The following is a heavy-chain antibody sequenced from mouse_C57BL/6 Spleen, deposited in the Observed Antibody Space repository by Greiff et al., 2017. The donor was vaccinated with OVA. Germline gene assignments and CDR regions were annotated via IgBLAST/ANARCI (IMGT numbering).Heavy chain of an antibody. CDR1: GYAFSSSW. D-gene: IGHD2-4*01. J-gene: IGHJ2*01. Sequence: VQLQQSGPELVKPGASVTFSCKASGYAFSSSWLHWVKQRPGQGLEWIGLIYPGAGGTNYNGKFKGKATLTADKSSSPAYMQLSSLTSEDSAVYFCARSHYDSDVDYWGQGTTLTVSS. V-gene: IGHV1-82*01. CDR2: IYPGAGGT. CDR3: ARSHYDSDVDY.